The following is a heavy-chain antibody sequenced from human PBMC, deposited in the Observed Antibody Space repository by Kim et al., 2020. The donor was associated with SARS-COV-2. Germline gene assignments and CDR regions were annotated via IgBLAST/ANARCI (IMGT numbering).Heavy chain of an antibody. CDR2: ISRDGISE. D-gene: IGHD1-26*01. CDR3: TKEAGYSGHDHQFEY. V-gene: IGHV3-30*12. Sequence: GGSLRLSCVASGFTFGSYGLHWVRQAPGEGLKWVASISRDGISEHYEDSVRGRFTVSRDNSKNTLYLQMNNMRVADTAVYYCTKEAGYSGHDHQFEYWGQGTVVTVSS. J-gene: IGHJ4*02. CDR1: GFTFGSYG.